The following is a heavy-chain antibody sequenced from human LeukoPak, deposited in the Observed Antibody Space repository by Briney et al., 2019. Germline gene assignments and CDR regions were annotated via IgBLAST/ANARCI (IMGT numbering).Heavy chain of an antibody. V-gene: IGHV3-48*01. CDR2: ISSSGSTI. J-gene: IGHJ4*02. Sequence: GGSLRLSCAASGFTFDDYAMHWVRQAPGKGLEWVSFISSSGSTIYYADSVKGRFTISRDNAKNSLILQMNTLRVEDTAVYYSARERSYVGDYWGQGTLVTVSS. CDR1: GFTFDDYA. D-gene: IGHD3-16*01. CDR3: ARERSYVGDY.